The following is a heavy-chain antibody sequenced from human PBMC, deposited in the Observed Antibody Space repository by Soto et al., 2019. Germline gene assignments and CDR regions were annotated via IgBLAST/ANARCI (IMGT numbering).Heavy chain of an antibody. CDR2: ISAYNGNT. V-gene: IGHV1-18*01. CDR1: GYTFTSYG. CDR3: ARDIGYSSGWYRYYYGMDV. D-gene: IGHD6-19*01. Sequence: ASGKVSCKAXGYTFTSYGISWVRQAPGQGLEWMGWISAYNGNTNYAQKLQGRVTMTTDTSTSTAYMELRSLRSDDTAVYYCARDIGYSSGWYRYYYGMDVWGQGPRSPSP. J-gene: IGHJ6*02.